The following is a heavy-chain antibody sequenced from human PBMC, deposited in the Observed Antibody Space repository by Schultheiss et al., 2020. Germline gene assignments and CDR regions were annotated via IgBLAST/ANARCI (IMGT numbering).Heavy chain of an antibody. CDR3: TTGLDRKMVYYYYGMDV. J-gene: IGHJ6*02. D-gene: IGHD2-8*01. Sequence: GGSLRLSCAASGFTFSNAWMSWVRQAPGKGLEWVGRIKSKTDGGTTDYAAPVKGRFTISRDDSKNTLYLQMNSLKTEDTAVYYCTTGLDRKMVYYYYGMDVWGQGTTVNVSS. CDR2: IKSKTDGGTT. V-gene: IGHV3-15*01. CDR1: GFTFSNAW.